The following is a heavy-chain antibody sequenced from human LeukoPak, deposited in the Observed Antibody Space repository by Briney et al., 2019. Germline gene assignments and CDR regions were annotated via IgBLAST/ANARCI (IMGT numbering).Heavy chain of an antibody. CDR3: ARDSSTYSSSWYPISNYYYYYYGMDV. CDR2: ISSSSYI. J-gene: IGHJ6*02. CDR1: GFTFSSYS. Sequence: GGSLRLSCAASGFTFSSYSMNWVRQAPGKGLEWVSSISSSSYIYYADSVKGRFTISRDNAKNSLYLQMNSLRAEDTAVYYCARDSSTYSSSWYPISNYYYYYYGMDVWGQGTTVTVSS. V-gene: IGHV3-21*01. D-gene: IGHD6-13*01.